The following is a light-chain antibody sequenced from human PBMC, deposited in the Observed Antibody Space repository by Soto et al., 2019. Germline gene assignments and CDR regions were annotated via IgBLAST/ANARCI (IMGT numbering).Light chain of an antibody. J-gene: IGKJ5*01. Sequence: DIQMTQSPSSLSASVGDRVTITCRASQSISSYLNWYQQKPGKAPNLLIYAASSLQSGVPSRFSGSGSGTDFTLTISSLQPEDFATYYCQQFNSYPITFGQGTRLEIK. CDR2: AAS. CDR1: QSISSY. CDR3: QQFNSYPIT. V-gene: IGKV1-39*01.